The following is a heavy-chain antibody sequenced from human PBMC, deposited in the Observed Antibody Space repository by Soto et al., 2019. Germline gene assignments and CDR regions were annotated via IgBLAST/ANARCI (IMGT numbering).Heavy chain of an antibody. V-gene: IGHV3-9*01. D-gene: IGHD2-15*01. CDR2: ISWNSGSI. CDR1: GFTFDDYA. J-gene: IGHJ3*02. CDR3: AKAPLEDIVVVVAATISGDAFVI. Sequence: GGSLRLSCAASGFTFDDYAMHWVRQAPGKGLEWVSGISWNSGSIGYANSVKGRFTISRDNANNSLYLQMNSLTAEDTALYYCAKAPLEDIVVVVAATISGDAFVIWGQGTMVTVSS.